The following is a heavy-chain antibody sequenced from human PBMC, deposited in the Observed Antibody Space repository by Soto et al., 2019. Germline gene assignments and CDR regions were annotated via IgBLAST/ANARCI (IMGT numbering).Heavy chain of an antibody. D-gene: IGHD2-2*01. CDR1: GGSVSGYY. CDR2: INHSGST. J-gene: IGHJ4*02. V-gene: IGHV4-34*01. CDR3: ARGLYCSSTSCLYFDY. Sequence: PSETPSITCAVYGGSVSGYYWSWIRKPPGKGLEWIGEINHSGSTNYNPSLKSRVTISVDTSKNQFSLKLSSVTAADTAVYYCARGLYCSSTSCLYFDYWGQGTLVTVSS.